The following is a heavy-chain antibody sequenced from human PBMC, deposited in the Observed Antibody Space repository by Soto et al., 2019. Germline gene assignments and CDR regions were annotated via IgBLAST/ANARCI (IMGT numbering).Heavy chain of an antibody. CDR2: IYYSGST. CDR3: ARLSVLRALENAFDI. J-gene: IGHJ3*02. V-gene: IGHV4-39*01. Sequence: QLQLQESGPGLVKPSETLSLTCTVSGGSISSSSYYWGWIRQPPGKVLEWIGSIYYSGSTYYNPSLKSGVTISVDTSKNQFTLKLSSVTAADTAVYYCARLSVLRALENAFDIWGQGTMVTVSS. D-gene: IGHD3-3*01. CDR1: GGSISSSSYY.